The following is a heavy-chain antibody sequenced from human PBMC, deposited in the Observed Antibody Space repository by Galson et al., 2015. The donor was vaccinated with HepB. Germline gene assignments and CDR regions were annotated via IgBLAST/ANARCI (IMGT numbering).Heavy chain of an antibody. CDR2: IYYSGST. CDR1: GFSFSDHY. D-gene: IGHD4-17*01. Sequence: LRLSCAVSGFSFSDHYMDWVRQPPGKGLEWIGSIYYSGSTYYNPSLKSRVTISVDTSKNQFSLKLTSVTAADTAVYYCARGDYAFYIMDVWGQGTTVTVSS. CDR3: ARGDYAFYIMDV. V-gene: IGHV4-38-2*01. J-gene: IGHJ6*02.